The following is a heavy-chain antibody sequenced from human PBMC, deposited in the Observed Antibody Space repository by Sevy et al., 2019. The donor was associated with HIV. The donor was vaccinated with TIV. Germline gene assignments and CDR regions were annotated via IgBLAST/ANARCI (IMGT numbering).Heavy chain of an antibody. CDR3: AKERNSPMILSVIDY. Sequence: GGSLRLSCAASGFTFRSYAMSWVRQAPGKGLEWVSGISGDGGRTYYGDSVKGRFTISRDNSKNTLYLQMNSLRAEDAAEYYCAKERNSPMILSVIDYWGQGTLATVSS. V-gene: IGHV3-23*01. J-gene: IGHJ4*02. D-gene: IGHD3-22*01. CDR2: ISGDGGRT. CDR1: GFTFRSYA.